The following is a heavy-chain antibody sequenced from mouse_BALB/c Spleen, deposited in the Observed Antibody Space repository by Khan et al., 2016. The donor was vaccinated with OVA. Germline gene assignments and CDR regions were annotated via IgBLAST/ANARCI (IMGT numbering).Heavy chain of an antibody. D-gene: IGHD2-13*01. Sequence: QVQLKQSGPGLVAPSQSLSITCTVSGFSLTSYGVHWVRQPPGKGLEWLGVIWTGGSTNYNSALMSRLSFSKDNSKSQVFLKMNSLQTDDTAMYXCARSKGDFGWYFDVWGAGTTVTVSS. V-gene: IGHV2-9*02. CDR2: IWTGGST. CDR1: GFSLTSYG. CDR3: ARSKGDFGWYFDV. J-gene: IGHJ1*01.